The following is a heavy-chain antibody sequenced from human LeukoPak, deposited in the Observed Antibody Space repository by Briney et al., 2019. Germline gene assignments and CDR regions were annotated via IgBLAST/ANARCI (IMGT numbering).Heavy chain of an antibody. Sequence: SETLSLTCSVSGGSITTYYWSWIRQPAGQGLEYIGRIYANGNTNYNPSLKSRVTMSIDTSKNQFSLQLSSVTAADTAVYYCARNALYVSNPVYTWFDPWGQGTLVTVSS. J-gene: IGHJ5*02. CDR2: IYANGNT. CDR1: GGSITTYY. V-gene: IGHV4-4*07. CDR3: ARNALYVSNPVYTWFDP. D-gene: IGHD2-15*01.